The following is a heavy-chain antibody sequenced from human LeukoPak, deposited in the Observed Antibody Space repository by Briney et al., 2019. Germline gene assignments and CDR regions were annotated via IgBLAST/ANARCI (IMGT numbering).Heavy chain of an antibody. CDR3: ARHMEYQLLYYSDY. CDR1: GGSITSYY. V-gene: IGHV4-59*01. Sequence: SETLSLACTVSGGSITSYYWNWIRQPPGKGLEWIGHIYNSGSTNYNPSLKSRVTISVYTSKNQFSLKLSSVTAAHTAVYYCARHMEYQLLYYSDYWGQGTLVTVSS. D-gene: IGHD2-2*01. CDR2: IYNSGST. J-gene: IGHJ4*02.